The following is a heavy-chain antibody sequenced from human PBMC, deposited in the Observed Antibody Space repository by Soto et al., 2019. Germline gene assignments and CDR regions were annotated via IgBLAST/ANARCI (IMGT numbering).Heavy chain of an antibody. J-gene: IGHJ6*02. Sequence: QVQLVQSGAEVKKPGSSVKVSCKASGGTFSSYTISWVRQAPGQGLEWMGRIIPILGIANYAQKFRGRVTITADKSTSTAYMELSSLRSEDTAVYYCARAMVRGVIPYYYYGMDVWGQGTTVTVSS. CDR3: ARAMVRGVIPYYYYGMDV. V-gene: IGHV1-69*02. D-gene: IGHD3-10*01. CDR1: GGTFSSYT. CDR2: IIPILGIA.